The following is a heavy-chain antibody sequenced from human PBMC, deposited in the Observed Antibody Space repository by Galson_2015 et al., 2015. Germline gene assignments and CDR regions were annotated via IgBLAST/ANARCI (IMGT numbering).Heavy chain of an antibody. J-gene: IGHJ4*02. CDR3: ARGYEYSSGWFYFDY. CDR1: GDSVSSNSAT. D-gene: IGHD6-19*01. Sequence: CAISGDSVSSNSATWNWIRQSPSRGLEWLGRTYYRSKWYNDYAISVKNRVTIDPDTSKNQFSLQLNSVTPEDTAVYFCARGYEYSSGWFYFDYWGRGTLVTVSS. V-gene: IGHV6-1*01. CDR2: TYYRSKWYN.